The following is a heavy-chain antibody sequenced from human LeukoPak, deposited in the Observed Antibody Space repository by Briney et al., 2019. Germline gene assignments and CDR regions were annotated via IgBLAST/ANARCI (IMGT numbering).Heavy chain of an antibody. V-gene: IGHV3-23*01. CDR3: AKTWDWSTFDY. J-gene: IGHJ4*02. CDR1: GFTFSRYA. CDR2: ISGSGGST. D-gene: IGHD3/OR15-3a*01. Sequence: GGSLRLSCAASGFTFSRYAMSWVRQAPGKGLEWVSTISGSGGSTYYADSVKCRFTISRDNSKNTLYLQMNSLRAEHTAVYYCAKTWDWSTFDYWGQGTLVTVSS.